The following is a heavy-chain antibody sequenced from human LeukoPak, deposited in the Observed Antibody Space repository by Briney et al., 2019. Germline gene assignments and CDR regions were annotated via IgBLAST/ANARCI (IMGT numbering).Heavy chain of an antibody. J-gene: IGHJ4*02. D-gene: IGHD3-3*01. V-gene: IGHV4-34*01. CDR1: GGSFSGYY. CDR3: ARGQRVDFRSGYYPDY. CDR2: INHSGST. Sequence: SETLSLTCAVYGGSFSGYYWSWIRQPPGKGLEWIGEINHSGSTNYNPSLKSRVTISVDTSKNQFSLKLSSVTAADTAVYYCARGQRVDFRSGYYPDYWGQGTLVTVSS.